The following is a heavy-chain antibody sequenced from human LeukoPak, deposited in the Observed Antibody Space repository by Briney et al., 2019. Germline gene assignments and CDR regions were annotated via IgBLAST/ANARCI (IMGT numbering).Heavy chain of an antibody. D-gene: IGHD1-14*01. CDR1: GSTFSSYA. CDR3: ARGYSEGMDV. J-gene: IGHJ6*02. V-gene: IGHV1-69*05. Sequence: ASVKVSCKASGSTFSSYAISWVRQAPGQGLEWMGGIIPIFGTANYAQKFQGRVTMTRDTSTSTVYMELSSLRSEDTAVYYCARGYSEGMDVWGQGTTVTVSS. CDR2: IIPIFGTA.